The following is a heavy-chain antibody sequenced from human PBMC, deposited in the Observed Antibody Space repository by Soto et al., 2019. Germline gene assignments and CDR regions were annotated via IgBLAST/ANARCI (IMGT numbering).Heavy chain of an antibody. CDR1: GFTFTSSA. J-gene: IGHJ3*02. CDR2: IVVGSGNT. CDR3: EAVYYSSGYYYVDAFDI. Sequence: SVKVSCKASGFTFTSSAVQWVRQARGQRLEWIGWIVVGSGNTNYAQKFQERVTITRDMSTSTAYMELSSLRSEDTAVYYCEAVYYSSGYYYVDAFDIWGQGTMVTVSS. V-gene: IGHV1-58*01. D-gene: IGHD3-22*01.